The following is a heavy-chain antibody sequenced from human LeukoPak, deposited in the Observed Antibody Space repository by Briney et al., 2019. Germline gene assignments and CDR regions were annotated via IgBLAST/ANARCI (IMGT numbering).Heavy chain of an antibody. J-gene: IGHJ3*01. CDR1: GGSISSYY. D-gene: IGHD2-15*01. V-gene: IGHV4-4*07. Sequence: SETLSLTCTVSGGSISSYYWSWIRQPAGKGLEWIGRIYTSGSTNYNPSLKSRVTMSVDTSKNQFSLKLSSVTAADTAVYYCARVSDCSGGSCYSGWFDPWGQGTMVTVSS. CDR2: IYTSGST. CDR3: ARVSDCSGGSCYSGWFDP.